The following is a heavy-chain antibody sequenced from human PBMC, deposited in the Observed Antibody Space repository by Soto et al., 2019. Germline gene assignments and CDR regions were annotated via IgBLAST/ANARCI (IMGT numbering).Heavy chain of an antibody. D-gene: IGHD6-19*01. V-gene: IGHV4-39*01. CDR1: GGSISSSSYY. J-gene: IGHJ4*02. Sequence: SETLSLTCTVSGGSISSSSYYWGWIRQPPGKGLEWIGSIYYSGSTYYNPSLKSRVTISVDTSKNQFSLKLSSVTAADTAVYYCARSMWLDDWAFDYWGQGTLVTVSS. CDR2: IYYSGST. CDR3: ARSMWLDDWAFDY.